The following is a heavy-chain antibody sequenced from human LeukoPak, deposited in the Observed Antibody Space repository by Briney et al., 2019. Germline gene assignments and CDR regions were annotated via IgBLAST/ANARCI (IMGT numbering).Heavy chain of an antibody. CDR1: GYTFTSYG. D-gene: IGHD3-10*01. CDR3: AREAYDSGSFRTDYYYMDV. J-gene: IGHJ6*03. Sequence: ASVKVSCKASGYTFTSYGISWVRQAPGQGLEWMGWIYPNNGGTNYAQEFQGRVTVTRDTSISTAYMELSRLRSDDTAVYYCAREAYDSGSFRTDYYYMDVWGKGTTVTISS. CDR2: IYPNNGGT. V-gene: IGHV1-2*02.